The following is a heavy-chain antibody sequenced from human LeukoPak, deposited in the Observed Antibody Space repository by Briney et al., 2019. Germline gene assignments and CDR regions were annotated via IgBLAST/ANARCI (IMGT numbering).Heavy chain of an antibody. D-gene: IGHD2-15*01. CDR2: IKQDGSQK. J-gene: IGHJ4*02. V-gene: IGHV3-7*01. Sequence: GGPLRHSCAASGFRYNRFSMRWVRQPPGKGLEWVANIKQDGSQKEYADSVKGRFAISRDNANNFLDLQMNSLRAEDTGVYYCASVAFDNNAQYHCYLPNWGQGTRVTVSS. CDR3: ASVAFDNNAQYHCYLPN. CDR1: GFRYNRFS.